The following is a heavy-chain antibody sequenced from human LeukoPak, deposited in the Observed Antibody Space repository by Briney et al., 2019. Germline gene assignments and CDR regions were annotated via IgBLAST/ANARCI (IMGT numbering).Heavy chain of an antibody. CDR3: AKDIDSISSRAFDM. J-gene: IGHJ3*02. V-gene: IGHV3-9*01. CDR1: GFTFDDYA. Sequence: PGGSLRLSCAASGFTFDDYAMHWVRQAPGKGLEWVSGISWNSGSIGYADSVKGRFTISRDNAKNSLYLQMNSLRAEDTATYYCAKDIDSISSRAFDMWGQGTLVTVSS. CDR2: ISWNSGSI. D-gene: IGHD3-22*01.